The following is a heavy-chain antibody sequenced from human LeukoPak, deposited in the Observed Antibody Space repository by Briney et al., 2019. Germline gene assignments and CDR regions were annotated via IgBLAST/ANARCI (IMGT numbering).Heavy chain of an antibody. Sequence: SETLSLTCTVSGGSISSHYWSWIRQPPGKGLEWIGYIYYSGSTNYNPSLKSRVTISVDTSKNQSSLKLSSVTAADTAVYYCAGSSSTSFAYYYYYMDVWGKGTTVTVSS. D-gene: IGHD2-2*01. CDR1: GGSISSHY. CDR2: IYYSGST. J-gene: IGHJ6*03. V-gene: IGHV4-59*11. CDR3: AGSSSTSFAYYYYYMDV.